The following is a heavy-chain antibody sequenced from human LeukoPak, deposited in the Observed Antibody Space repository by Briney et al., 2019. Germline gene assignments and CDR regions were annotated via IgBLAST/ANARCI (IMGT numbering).Heavy chain of an antibody. CDR2: IYHSGST. CDR3: ARDQGIAAAGTAYSSGSYAFGI. J-gene: IGHJ3*02. CDR1: GGSISSSNW. V-gene: IGHV4-4*02. D-gene: IGHD6-13*01. Sequence: PSETLSLTCAVSGGSISSSNWWSWVRQPPGKGLEWIGEIYHSGSTNYNPSLKSRVTISVDKSKNQFSLKLSSVTAADTAVYYCARDQGIAAAGTAYSSGSYAFGIWGQGTMVTVSS.